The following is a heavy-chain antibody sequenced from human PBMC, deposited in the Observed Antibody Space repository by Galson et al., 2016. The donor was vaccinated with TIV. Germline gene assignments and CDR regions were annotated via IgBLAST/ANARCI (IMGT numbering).Heavy chain of an antibody. V-gene: IGHV3-23*01. Sequence: SLRLSCAASGFTFSSHAITWVRQAPGKGLEWISAISGGGCSTYHTDSVKGRFTISRDNSKNPVFLQMNSLRAEDTAVYYCAKIDSSGYNYGGRFVYWGQGTLVTVSS. CDR2: ISGGGCST. D-gene: IGHD3-22*01. CDR3: AKIDSSGYNYGGRFVY. J-gene: IGHJ4*02. CDR1: GFTFSSHA.